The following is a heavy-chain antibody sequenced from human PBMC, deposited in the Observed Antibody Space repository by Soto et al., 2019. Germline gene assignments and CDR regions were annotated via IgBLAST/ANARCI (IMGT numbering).Heavy chain of an antibody. CDR3: AKDRVEALLWFGEKDAMDV. CDR1: GFSFSSYG. CDR2: IWYDGTSK. V-gene: IGHV3-33*06. J-gene: IGHJ6*02. D-gene: IGHD3-10*01. Sequence: QVQLVESGGGVVQPGRSLRLSCAASGFSFSSYGMHWVRQAPGKGLEWVAVIWYDGTSKYYAESVKGRLTISRDNSKNTLHLQMHSLRVEDTAVYYCAKDRVEALLWFGEKDAMDVWGQGTTVTVSS.